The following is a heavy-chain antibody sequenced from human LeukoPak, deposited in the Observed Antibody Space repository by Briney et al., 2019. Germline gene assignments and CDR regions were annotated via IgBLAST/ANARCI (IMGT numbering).Heavy chain of an antibody. V-gene: IGHV3-33*01. D-gene: IGHD6-19*01. CDR2: IWYDGSNK. CDR3: ALGGYSSGWYYFDY. Sequence: PGGSLRLSCAASGFTFSSYGMHWVRQAPGKGLEWVAVIWYDGSNKYYADSVKGRFTISRDNSKNTLYLQMNSLRAVDTAVYYCALGGYSSGWYYFDYWGQGTLVTVSS. J-gene: IGHJ4*02. CDR1: GFTFSSYG.